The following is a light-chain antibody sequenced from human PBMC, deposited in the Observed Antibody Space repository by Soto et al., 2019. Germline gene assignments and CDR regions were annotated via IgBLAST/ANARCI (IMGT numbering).Light chain of an antibody. J-gene: IGLJ1*01. CDR2: EVS. CDR1: SSDVGGYNY. CDR3: SSYTSSSTYV. V-gene: IGLV2-14*01. Sequence: QSVLTQHASVSGSPGQSITISCTGPSSDVGGYNYVSWYQQHPGKAPKLMIYEVSNRPSGVSNRFSGSKSGNTASLTISGLQAEDEADYYCSSYTSSSTYVFGTGTKVTGL.